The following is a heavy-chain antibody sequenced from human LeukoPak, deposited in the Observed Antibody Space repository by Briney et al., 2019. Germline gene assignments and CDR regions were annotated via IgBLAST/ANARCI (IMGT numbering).Heavy chain of an antibody. Sequence: SETLSLTCTVSGYSISSGYYWGWIRQPPGKGLEWIGSIYHSGSTYYNPSLKSRVTISVDTSKNQFSLKLSSVTAADTAVYYCARVRYYDFWSGYYRGGEFDYWGQGTLATVSS. CDR2: IYHSGST. V-gene: IGHV4-38-2*02. CDR1: GYSISSGYY. J-gene: IGHJ4*02. D-gene: IGHD3-3*01. CDR3: ARVRYYDFWSGYYRGGEFDY.